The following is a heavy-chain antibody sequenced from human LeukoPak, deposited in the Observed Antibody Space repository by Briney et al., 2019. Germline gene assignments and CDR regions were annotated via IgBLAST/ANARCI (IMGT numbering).Heavy chain of an antibody. CDR3: ARVVGDYEYYYYYYGMDV. V-gene: IGHV3-30*04. CDR2: ISYDGSNK. D-gene: IGHD4-17*01. J-gene: IGHJ6*02. Sequence: PGGSLRLSCAASGFTFSSYAMHWVRQAPGKGLEWVEVISYDGSNKYYADSVKGRFTISRDNSKNTLYLQMNSLRAEDTAVYYCARVVGDYEYYYYYYGMDVWGQGTTVTVSS. CDR1: GFTFSSYA.